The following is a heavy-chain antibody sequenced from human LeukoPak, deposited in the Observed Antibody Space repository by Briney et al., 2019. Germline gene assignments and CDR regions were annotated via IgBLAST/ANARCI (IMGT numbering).Heavy chain of an antibody. CDR3: AKDEDIVVVVAAFDY. Sequence: PGGSLRLSCAASGFPFSSYAMSWVRQAPGKGLEWVSAISGSGGSTYYADSVKGRFTISRDNSKNTLYLQMNSLRAEDTAVCYCAKDEDIVVVVAAFDYWGQGTLVTVSS. CDR1: GFPFSSYA. J-gene: IGHJ4*02. V-gene: IGHV3-23*01. CDR2: ISGSGGST. D-gene: IGHD2-15*01.